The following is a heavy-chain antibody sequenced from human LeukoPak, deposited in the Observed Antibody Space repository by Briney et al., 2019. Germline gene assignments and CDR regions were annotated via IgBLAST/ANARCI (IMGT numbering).Heavy chain of an antibody. J-gene: IGHJ4*02. CDR2: ITSGGNT. V-gene: IGHV3-23*01. D-gene: IGHD2-15*01. CDR1: GFIFSNYA. CDR3: AKYCSGGNCYSGLY. Sequence: GGSLRLSCAASGFIFSNYAMTWVSQAPGKGLQWVSTITSGGNTYYADSVKGRFTISRDNSKSTLYLQMNSLRAEDTAVYYCAKYCSGGNCYSGLYWGQGTLVTVSS.